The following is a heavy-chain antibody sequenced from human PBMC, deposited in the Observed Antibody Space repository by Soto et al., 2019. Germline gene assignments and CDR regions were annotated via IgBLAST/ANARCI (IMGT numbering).Heavy chain of an antibody. V-gene: IGHV4-34*01. CDR3: ARGSYDSSGYYYVMVAFDI. CDR1: VESFSGYS. D-gene: IGHD3-22*01. Sequence: QVQLQQWGAGLLKPSETLSLTCAVYVESFSGYSWSWIRQPPGKGLAWIGEINHSGSTNYNPSLKRRVTTSVDTSKNQFSLKLRSVTAAYTAVYYCARGSYDSSGYYYVMVAFDIWGQGTMVTVSS. J-gene: IGHJ3*02. CDR2: INHSGST.